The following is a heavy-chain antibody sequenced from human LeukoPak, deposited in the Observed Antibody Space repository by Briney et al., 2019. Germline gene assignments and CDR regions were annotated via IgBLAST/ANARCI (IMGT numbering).Heavy chain of an antibody. V-gene: IGHV1-18*01. CDR2: ISAYNGNT. J-gene: IGHJ3*02. Sequence: GASVKVSCKASGYTFTSYGISWVRQAPGQGLEWMGWISAYNGNTNYAQKLQGRVTTTTDTSTSTAYMELRSLRSDDTAVYYCARDVRPSSVAVAVDAFDIWGQGTMVAVSS. CDR1: GYTFTSYG. CDR3: ARDVRPSSVAVAVDAFDI. D-gene: IGHD6-19*01.